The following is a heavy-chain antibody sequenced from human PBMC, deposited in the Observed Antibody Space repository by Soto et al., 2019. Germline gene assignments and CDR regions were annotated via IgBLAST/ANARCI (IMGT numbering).Heavy chain of an antibody. CDR2: INAGNGNT. D-gene: IGHD3-10*01. CDR1: GYTFTSYA. J-gene: IGHJ4*02. Sequence: ASVKVSCKASGYTFTSYAMHWVRQAPGQRLEWIGWINAGNGNTKYSQKFQGRVTITRDTSASTAYMELSSLRSEDTAVYYCASSKLLLWFGELSLWGQGTLVTVSS. CDR3: ASSKLLLWFGELSL. V-gene: IGHV1-3*01.